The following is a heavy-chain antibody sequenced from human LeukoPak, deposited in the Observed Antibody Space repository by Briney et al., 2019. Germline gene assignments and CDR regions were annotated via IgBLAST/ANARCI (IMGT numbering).Heavy chain of an antibody. Sequence: SETLSLTCTVSGGSISSGSYYWRWIRQPAGKGLEWIGRIYTSGSTNYNPSLKSRVTISVDTSKNQFSLKLSSVTAADTAVYYCARDDSSGFDYWGQGTLVTVSS. CDR2: IYTSGST. CDR3: ARDDSSGFDY. J-gene: IGHJ4*02. D-gene: IGHD3-22*01. V-gene: IGHV4-61*02. CDR1: GGSISSGSYY.